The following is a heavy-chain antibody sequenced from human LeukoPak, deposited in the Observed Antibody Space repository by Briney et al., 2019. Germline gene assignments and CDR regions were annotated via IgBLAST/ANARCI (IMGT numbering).Heavy chain of an antibody. V-gene: IGHV3-7*01. CDR3: ARDRGYSNFDY. CDR2: INQDESEK. CDR1: GFTFSAYW. D-gene: IGHD3-10*01. J-gene: IGHJ4*02. Sequence: GGSLRLSCAASGFTFSAYWMSWVRQAPGRRLEWVANINQDESEKNYVDSVTGRFTISRDNAQNSLYLRLNSLRAEDTAIYFCARDRGYSNFDYWGQGTLVTVSS.